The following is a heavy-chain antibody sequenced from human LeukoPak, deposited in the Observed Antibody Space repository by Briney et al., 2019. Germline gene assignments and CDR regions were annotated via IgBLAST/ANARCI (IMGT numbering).Heavy chain of an antibody. CDR1: GGTFNNSA. CDR2: IIPFSGTG. Sequence: ASVKLSCKASGGTFNNSAINWVRQAPGQGLEWMGRIIPFSGTGNYAQKFQGRVTISADKSTSTAYMELSSLRSEDTAVYYCASEKYYLDSSGYYFEDYWGQGTLVTVSS. D-gene: IGHD3-22*01. V-gene: IGHV1-69*06. CDR3: ASEKYYLDSSGYYFEDY. J-gene: IGHJ4*02.